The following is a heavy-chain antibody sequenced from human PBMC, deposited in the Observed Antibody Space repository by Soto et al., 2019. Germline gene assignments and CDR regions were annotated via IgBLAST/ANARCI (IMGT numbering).Heavy chain of an antibody. CDR3: ARHPSDFWFDP. Sequence: QLQLQESGPGLVKPSETLSLTCTVSGGSISSSSYFWGWIRQPPGKGLEWIGSIYYSGSTYYNPSPRSRVMVPVDTSKNRFSLTLSSVTAADTAVYYCARHPSDFWFDPWGQGTLVTVSS. D-gene: IGHD2-21*02. V-gene: IGHV4-39*01. J-gene: IGHJ5*02. CDR2: IYYSGST. CDR1: GGSISSSSYF.